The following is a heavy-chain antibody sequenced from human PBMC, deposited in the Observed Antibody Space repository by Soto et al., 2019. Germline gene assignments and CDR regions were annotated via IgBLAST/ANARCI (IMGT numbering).Heavy chain of an antibody. D-gene: IGHD3-10*01. CDR2: MSGSGGST. J-gene: IGHJ4*02. Sequence: EVQLLESGGGLVQPGGSLRLSCAASGFTFSTYAMSWVRQAPGKGLEWVSGMSGSGGSTYYADSVKGRFTISRDNSKNKLYLQITSLGAEDTAVYYCMNLYYYGSGRYSKWGQGTLVTVSS. V-gene: IGHV3-23*01. CDR3: MNLYYYGSGRYSK. CDR1: GFTFSTYA.